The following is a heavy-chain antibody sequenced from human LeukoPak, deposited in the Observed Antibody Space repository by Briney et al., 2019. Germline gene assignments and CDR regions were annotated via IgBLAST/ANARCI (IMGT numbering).Heavy chain of an antibody. Sequence: GGSLRLSCAASGFTFSSYSMNWVRQAPGKGLEWVSYISSSGSTIYYADSVKGRFTISRDNAKNSLYLQMNSLRAEDTAVYYCARGLLLAAAGTGVDYWGQGTLVTVSS. V-gene: IGHV3-48*04. J-gene: IGHJ4*02. CDR1: GFTFSSYS. CDR2: ISSSGSTI. CDR3: ARGLLLAAAGTGVDY. D-gene: IGHD6-13*01.